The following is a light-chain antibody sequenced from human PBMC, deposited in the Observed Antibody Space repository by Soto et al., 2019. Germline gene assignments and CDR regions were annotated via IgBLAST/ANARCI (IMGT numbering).Light chain of an antibody. Sequence: QSVLTQPPSASGTPGQMVTISCSGSSSNIGSNYVYWYQQLPGTAPKLLIYRNNQRPSGVPDRLSGSKSSPSASLAISGLRSEYEADYYCAAWDDSLSGLYVFGTGTKLTVL. CDR3: AAWDDSLSGLYV. CDR2: RNN. V-gene: IGLV1-47*01. CDR1: SSNIGSNY. J-gene: IGLJ1*01.